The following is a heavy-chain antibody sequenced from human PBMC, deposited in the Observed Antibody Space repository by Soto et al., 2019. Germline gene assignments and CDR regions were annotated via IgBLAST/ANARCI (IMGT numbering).Heavy chain of an antibody. V-gene: IGHV1-18*01. J-gene: IGHJ4*02. CDR2: ISAHNGNT. Sequence: QVRLVQSGAEVKKPGASVKVSCKGSGYAFTTYGITWVRQAPGQGLEWMGWISAHNGNTNYAQKLQGRVTVTRDTSPSTAYMELRSLRSDDTAVYYCARGRYGDYWGQGALVTVSS. CDR1: GYAFTTYG. CDR3: ARGRYGDY. D-gene: IGHD1-1*01.